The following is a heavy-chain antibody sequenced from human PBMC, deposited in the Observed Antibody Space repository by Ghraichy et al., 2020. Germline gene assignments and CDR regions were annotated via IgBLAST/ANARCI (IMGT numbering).Heavy chain of an antibody. Sequence: GGSLRLSCAASGFTFSNAWMNWVRQAPGKGLEWVGRIKSKTDGGTTDYAAPVKGRFTISRDDSKNTLYLQMNSLKTEDTAVYYCTTGRPYDYVWGSYRYAPGFDYWGQGTLVTVSS. D-gene: IGHD3-16*02. V-gene: IGHV3-15*01. CDR1: GFTFSNAW. CDR3: TTGRPYDYVWGSYRYAPGFDY. J-gene: IGHJ4*02. CDR2: IKSKTDGGTT.